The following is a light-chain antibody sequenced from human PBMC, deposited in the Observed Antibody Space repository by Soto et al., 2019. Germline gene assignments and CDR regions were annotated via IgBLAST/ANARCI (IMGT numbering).Light chain of an antibody. V-gene: IGKV3-15*01. Sequence: EIVMTQSPATLSVSPWERVTLSCRASQDIRSSLAWYQQKPGQAPRLLIYGASIRATGVPATFSGSGSGTEFTLSISSLQSEHLGVYYCQQDSSWPITLGQGTRLEIK. CDR3: QQDSSWPIT. CDR1: QDIRSS. CDR2: GAS. J-gene: IGKJ5*01.